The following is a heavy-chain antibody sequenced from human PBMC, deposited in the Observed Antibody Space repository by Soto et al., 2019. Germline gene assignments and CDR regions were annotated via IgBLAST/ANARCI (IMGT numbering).Heavy chain of an antibody. CDR1: GFTFSNYA. Sequence: GGSLRLSCAASGFTFSNYAMSWVRQAPGKGLEWASAMSGSGSSTYYADSVKGLFTISRDDSRNTLYLQMNSLRAEYTAVYYCANGSASAWSGVTYFDYWGQGTLVTVSS. CDR2: MSGSGSST. V-gene: IGHV3-23*01. D-gene: IGHD6-19*01. J-gene: IGHJ4*02. CDR3: ANGSASAWSGVTYFDY.